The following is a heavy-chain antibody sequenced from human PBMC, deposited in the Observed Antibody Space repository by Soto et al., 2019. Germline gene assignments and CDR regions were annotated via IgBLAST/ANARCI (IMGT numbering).Heavy chain of an antibody. J-gene: IGHJ5*02. CDR2: IYYSGST. CDR3: ARLYYYGSGRGFNWFDP. Sequence: SETLSLTCTVSGGSISSYYWSWIRQPPGKGLEWIGYIYYSGSTNYNPSLKSRVTISVDTSKNQFSLKLSSVTAADTAVYYCARLYYYGSGRGFNWFDPWGQGTLVTVSS. D-gene: IGHD3-10*01. V-gene: IGHV4-59*08. CDR1: GGSISSYY.